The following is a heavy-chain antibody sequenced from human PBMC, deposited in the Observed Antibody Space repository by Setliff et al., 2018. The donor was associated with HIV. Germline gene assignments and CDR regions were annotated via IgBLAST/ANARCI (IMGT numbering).Heavy chain of an antibody. D-gene: IGHD2-15*01. J-gene: IGHJ4*02. CDR2: INTKTGAGTA. CDR1: GFNFNNAW. Sequence: PGGSLRLSCAASGFNFNNAWMTWVRQAPGKGLEWVGHINTKTGAGTAEYATSVKGRFIISTDDTKTNLFLKMNSLKTDDTAVYYCTGSQYCSGGSCYHNFDYWGQGTLVTVSS. CDR3: TGSQYCSGGSCYHNFDY. V-gene: IGHV3-15*01.